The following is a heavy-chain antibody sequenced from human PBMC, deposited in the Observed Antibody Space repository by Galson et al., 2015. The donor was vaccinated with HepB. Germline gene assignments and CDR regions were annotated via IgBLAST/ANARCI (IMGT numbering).Heavy chain of an antibody. Sequence: SLRLSCAASGLRFGSFAMHWVRQAPEKGLKFVSAISNNEDTTYYADSVKGRFIISRDNSKNILYLQMNSLRIEDTGVYYCVKEATVTTGTVDYWGQGTLVTVSS. CDR2: ISNNEDTT. CDR1: GLRFGSFA. CDR3: VKEATVTTGTVDY. V-gene: IGHV3-64D*08. J-gene: IGHJ4*02. D-gene: IGHD1-1*01.